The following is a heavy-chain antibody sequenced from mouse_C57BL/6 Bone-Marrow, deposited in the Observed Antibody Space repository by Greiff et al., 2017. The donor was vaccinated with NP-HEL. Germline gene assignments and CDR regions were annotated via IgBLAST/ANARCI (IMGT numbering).Heavy chain of an antibody. J-gene: IGHJ2*01. D-gene: IGHD4-1*02. CDR2: IYPGDGDT. CDR1: GYAFSSSW. Sequence: QVQLQQSGPELVKPGASVKISCKASGYAFSSSWMNWVKQRPGKGLEWIGRIYPGDGDTNYNEKFKSKATLTVDTSSSTAYMQLSSLTSEDSAVYYCARLLTTGTAYYFDYWGQGTTLTVSS. CDR3: ARLLTTGTAYYFDY. V-gene: IGHV1-82*01.